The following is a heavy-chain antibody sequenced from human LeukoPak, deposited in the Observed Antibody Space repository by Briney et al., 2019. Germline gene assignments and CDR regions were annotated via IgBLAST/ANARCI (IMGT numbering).Heavy chain of an antibody. CDR3: ARVRVAVATNWFDP. Sequence: GASVKVSCKASGDTLSTYGITWVRQAPGQGLEWMGRIIPIFGTANYTQKFQGRVTITTDESTSTAYMELSSLRSEDTAVYYCARVRVAVATNWFDPWGQGTLVTVSS. CDR2: IIPIFGTA. CDR1: GDTLSTYG. V-gene: IGHV1-69*05. D-gene: IGHD6-19*01. J-gene: IGHJ5*02.